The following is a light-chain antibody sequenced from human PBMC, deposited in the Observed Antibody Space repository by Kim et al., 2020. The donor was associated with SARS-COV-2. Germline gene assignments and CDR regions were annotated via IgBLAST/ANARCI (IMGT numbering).Light chain of an antibody. CDR2: GAS. CDR1: QSVSNN. Sequence: SVSPGQRATLSCRASQSVSNNLAWYQQKPGQAPRLLIYGASIRATGVPTRFSGTGSEIEFTLIISGLQSEDFAVYYCHQYNNWPHSLGLGTKLEI. CDR3: HQYNNWPHS. J-gene: IGKJ2*03. V-gene: IGKV3-15*01.